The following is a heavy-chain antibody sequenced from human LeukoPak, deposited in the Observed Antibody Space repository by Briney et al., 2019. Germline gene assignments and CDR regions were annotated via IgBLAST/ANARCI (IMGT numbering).Heavy chain of an antibody. J-gene: IGHJ3*02. CDR3: ARDTITMIVGRAFDI. CDR1: GGSISSGDYY. Sequence: NPSETLSLTCTVSGGSISSGDYYWSWIRQPPGKGLEWIGYIYYSGSTYYNPSLKSRVTISVDTSKNQFSLKLSSVTAADTAVYYCARDTITMIVGRAFDIWGQGTMVTVSS. V-gene: IGHV4-30-4*01. D-gene: IGHD3-22*01. CDR2: IYYSGST.